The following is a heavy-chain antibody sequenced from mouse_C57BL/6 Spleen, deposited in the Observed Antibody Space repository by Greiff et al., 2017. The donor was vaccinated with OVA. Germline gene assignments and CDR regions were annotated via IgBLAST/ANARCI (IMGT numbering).Heavy chain of an antibody. D-gene: IGHD2-10*01. CDR1: GFTFSDYG. J-gene: IGHJ4*01. CDR2: ISSGSSTI. V-gene: IGHV5-17*01. Sequence: EVQLQESGGGLVKPGGSLKLSCAASGFTFSDYGMHWVRQAPEKGLEWVAYISSGSSTIYYADTVKGRFTISRNNAKNTLFLQMTSLRSEDTAMYYCASKAYSYYAMDYWGQGTSVTVSS. CDR3: ASKAYSYYAMDY.